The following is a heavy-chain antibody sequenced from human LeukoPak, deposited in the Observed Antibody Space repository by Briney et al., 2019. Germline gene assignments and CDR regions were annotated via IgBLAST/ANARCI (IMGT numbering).Heavy chain of an antibody. CDR3: GRDRGGGIYFDY. V-gene: IGHV3-66*01. CDR2: IYSGGST. J-gene: IGHJ4*02. CDR1: GFTFSSYA. D-gene: IGHD2-15*01. Sequence: GGSLRLSCAASGFTFSSYAMSWVRQAPGKGLEWVSVIYSGGSTYYADSVKGRFTISRDNSKNTLYLQMNSLRAEDTAVYYCGRDRGGGIYFDYGGQETWVTVS.